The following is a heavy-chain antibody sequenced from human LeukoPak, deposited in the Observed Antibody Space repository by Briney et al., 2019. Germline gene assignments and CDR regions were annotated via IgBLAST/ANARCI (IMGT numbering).Heavy chain of an antibody. J-gene: IGHJ4*02. D-gene: IGHD3-10*01. CDR2: IYYSGST. CDR1: GGSISSSSGY. Sequence: SETLSLTCTVSGGSISSSSGYWGWIRQPPGKGLEWIGSIYYSGSTYYNPSLKSRVTISVDTSTNQFFLKLSSVTAADTAVYFCARHPSSYPSFDYWGQGTLVTVSS. V-gene: IGHV4-39*01. CDR3: ARHPSSYPSFDY.